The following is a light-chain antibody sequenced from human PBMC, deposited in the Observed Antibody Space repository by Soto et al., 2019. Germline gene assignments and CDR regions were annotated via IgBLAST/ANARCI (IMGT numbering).Light chain of an antibody. CDR2: EVN. Sequence: QSVLTQPASVSGSPGQSITISCTGTSSDVGSYNLVSWYQHHPGKAPKLMIYEVNKRPSGVSNRFSGSKSGNTASLTISGLQAEDEADYYCCSYAGSSTWVFGGGTQLTVL. CDR3: CSYAGSSTWV. CDR1: SSDVGSYNL. J-gene: IGLJ7*01. V-gene: IGLV2-23*02.